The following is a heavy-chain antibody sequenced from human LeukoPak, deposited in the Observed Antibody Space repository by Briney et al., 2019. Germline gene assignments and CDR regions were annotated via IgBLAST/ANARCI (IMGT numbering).Heavy chain of an antibody. CDR3: ARALSSGWYNDAFDS. Sequence: AETLSLTCAVYGGCFSGYYWSWIRQPPRKGLEWIGEINHSGSTNYNPSLKSRVTISVDTSKNHFSLKLRSVTAADTAVYYCARALSSGWYNDAFDSWGQGTMVIASS. J-gene: IGHJ3*02. CDR1: GGCFSGYY. V-gene: IGHV4-34*01. CDR2: INHSGST. D-gene: IGHD6-19*01.